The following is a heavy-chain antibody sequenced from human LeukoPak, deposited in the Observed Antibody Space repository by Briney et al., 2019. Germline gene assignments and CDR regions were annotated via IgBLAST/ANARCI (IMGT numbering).Heavy chain of an antibody. CDR3: ARSYDSSGYAWFDP. V-gene: IGHV1-18*01. CDR2: ISAYSGNT. CDR1: GYTFTSYG. Sequence: ASVKVSCKASGYTFTSYGISWVRQAPGQGLEWMGWISAYSGNTNYAQKLQGRVTMTTDTSTSTAYMELRSLRSDDTAVYYCARSYDSSGYAWFDPWGQGTLVTVSS. J-gene: IGHJ5*02. D-gene: IGHD3-22*01.